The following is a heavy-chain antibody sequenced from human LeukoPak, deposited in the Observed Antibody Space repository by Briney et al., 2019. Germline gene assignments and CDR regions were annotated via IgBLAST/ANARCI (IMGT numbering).Heavy chain of an antibody. CDR3: ARLYYDSSGYYHFDY. J-gene: IGHJ4*02. CDR1: GGSISSRSYY. D-gene: IGHD3-22*01. Sequence: KPSETLSLTCTVSGGSISSRSYYWGWLRQPPGKGLEWIGSIYYSGSTYYNPSLKSRVTISVDTSKNQLSLKLSSVTAADTAVYYCARLYYDSSGYYHFDYWGQGTLVTVSS. CDR2: IYYSGST. V-gene: IGHV4-39*01.